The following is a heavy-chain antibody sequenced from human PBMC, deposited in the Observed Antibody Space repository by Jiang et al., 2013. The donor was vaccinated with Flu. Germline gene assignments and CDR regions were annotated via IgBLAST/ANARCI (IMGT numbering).Heavy chain of an antibody. Sequence: QTLSLTCAISGDGVSSNSAAWRWIRPSPSRGLEWLGRTYYRSKWYNDYAVFVKSRITTNSDTSRDHFSLQLKSVTPEDTAVSFCARIAARPEKFFDYWGQGSLVTVP. CDR1: GDGVSSNSAA. D-gene: IGHD6-6*01. CDR3: ARIAARPEKFFDY. V-gene: IGHV6-1*01. CDR2: TYYRSKWYN. J-gene: IGHJ4*02.